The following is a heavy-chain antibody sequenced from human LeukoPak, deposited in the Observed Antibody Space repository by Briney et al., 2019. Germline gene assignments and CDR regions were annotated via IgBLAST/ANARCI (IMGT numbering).Heavy chain of an antibody. V-gene: IGHV4-59*08. J-gene: IGHJ4*02. CDR2: IYYSGST. CDR1: GGSISSYY. D-gene: IGHD2-21*02. Sequence: SETLSLTCTVSGGSISSYYWSCIRQPPGKGLEWIGYIYYSGSTNYNFSLKSRVTISVDTSKNQFSLKLSSVTAADTAVYYCARHYHCGGDCYSGRIDYWGQGTLVSVSS. CDR3: ARHYHCGGDCYSGRIDY.